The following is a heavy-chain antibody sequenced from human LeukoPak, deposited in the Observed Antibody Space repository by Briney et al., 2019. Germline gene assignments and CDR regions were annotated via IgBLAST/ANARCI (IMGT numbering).Heavy chain of an antibody. J-gene: IGHJ4*02. CDR3: ATCQWFGELLPLGY. CDR1: GGTFSSYA. CDR2: IIPIFGTA. V-gene: IGHV1-69*13. Sequence: SVKVSRKASGGTFSSYAISWVRQAPGQGLEWMGGIIPIFGTANYAQKFQGRVTITADESTSTAYMELSSLRSEDTAVYYCATCQWFGELLPLGYWGQGTLVTVSS. D-gene: IGHD3-10*01.